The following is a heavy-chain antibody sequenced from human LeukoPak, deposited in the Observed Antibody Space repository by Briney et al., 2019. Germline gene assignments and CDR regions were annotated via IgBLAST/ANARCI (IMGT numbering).Heavy chain of an antibody. J-gene: IGHJ6*03. CDR3: ARGVTIFGVVTPDYYYYMDV. V-gene: IGHV4-39*01. CDR1: GGSISSSSYY. CDR2: IYYSGST. Sequence: SETLSLTCTVSGGSISSSSYYWGWLRQPPGKGLEWIGSIYYSGSTYYNPSLKSRVTISVDTSKNQFSLKLSSVTAADTAVYYCARGVTIFGVVTPDYYYYMDVWGKGTTVTVSS. D-gene: IGHD3-3*01.